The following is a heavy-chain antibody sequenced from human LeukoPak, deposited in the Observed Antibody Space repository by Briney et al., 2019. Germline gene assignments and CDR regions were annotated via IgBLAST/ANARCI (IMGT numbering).Heavy chain of an antibody. CDR3: AREVNYYDSSGYYGDY. J-gene: IGHJ4*02. CDR1: GYTFTGYY. Sequence: ASVKVSCKASGYTFTGYYIHWVRQAPGQGLEWMGWINPNSGGTNYAQKFQGRVTMTRDTSISTAYMELSRLRSDDTAVYYCAREVNYYDSSGYYGDYWGQGTLVTVSS. CDR2: INPNSGGT. D-gene: IGHD3-22*01. V-gene: IGHV1-2*02.